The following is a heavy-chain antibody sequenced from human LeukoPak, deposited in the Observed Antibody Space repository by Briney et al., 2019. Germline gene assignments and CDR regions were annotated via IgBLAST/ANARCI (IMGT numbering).Heavy chain of an antibody. D-gene: IGHD5-18*01. CDR3: AKDMSGYSYGPFDY. V-gene: IGHV3-9*01. CDR2: ISWNSGSI. CDR1: GFTFDDYA. J-gene: IGHJ4*02. Sequence: GGSLRLSCAASGFTFDDYAMHWVRQAPGKGPEWVSGISWNSGSIGYADSVKGRFTISRDNAKNSLYLQMNSLRAEDTALYYCAKDMSGYSYGPFDYWGQGTLVTVSS.